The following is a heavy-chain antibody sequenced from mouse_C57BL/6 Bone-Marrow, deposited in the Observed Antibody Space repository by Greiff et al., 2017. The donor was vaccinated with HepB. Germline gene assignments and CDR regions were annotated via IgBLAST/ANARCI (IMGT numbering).Heavy chain of an antibody. Sequence: QVQLQQSGAELARPGASVKLSCKASGYTFTSYGISWVKQRTGQGLEWIGEIYPRSGNTYYNEKFKGKATLTADKSSSTAYMELRSLTSEDSAVYFCARGESYYGRGYYFDYWGQGTTLTVSS. V-gene: IGHV1-81*01. CDR2: IYPRSGNT. D-gene: IGHD1-1*01. CDR3: ARGESYYGRGYYFDY. J-gene: IGHJ2*01. CDR1: GYTFTSYG.